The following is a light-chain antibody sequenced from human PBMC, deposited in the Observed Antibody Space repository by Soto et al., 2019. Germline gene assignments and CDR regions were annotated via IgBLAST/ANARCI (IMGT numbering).Light chain of an antibody. CDR2: DAY. J-gene: IGKJ5*01. V-gene: IGKV3-11*01. CDR3: QQYNNWPLT. CDR1: QSFRGL. Sequence: PVGRAPLSCRASQSFRGLLAWYQQKPGQAPRLLNYDAYNRATGIPPRFSGSGSGTDFTLTISSLEPEDSAVYYCQQYNNWPLTFGQGTRLEIK.